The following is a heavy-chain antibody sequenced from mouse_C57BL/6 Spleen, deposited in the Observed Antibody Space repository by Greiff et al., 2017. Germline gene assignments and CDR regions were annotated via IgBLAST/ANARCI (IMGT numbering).Heavy chain of an antibody. CDR1: GFNIKDYY. CDR3: TPYYYGSSSFAY. Sequence: VQLQQSGAELVRPGASVKLSCTASGFNIKDYYMHWVKQRPEQGLEWIGRIDPEDGDTEYAPKFQGKATMTADTSSNTAYLQLSSLTSEDTAVYYCTPYYYGSSSFAYWGPGTLVTFSA. D-gene: IGHD1-1*01. CDR2: IDPEDGDT. V-gene: IGHV14-1*01. J-gene: IGHJ3*01.